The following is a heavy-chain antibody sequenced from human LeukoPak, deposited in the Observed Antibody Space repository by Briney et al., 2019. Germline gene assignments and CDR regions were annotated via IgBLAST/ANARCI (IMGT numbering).Heavy chain of an antibody. D-gene: IGHD2-2*01. V-gene: IGHV4-39*01. CDR2: IYYSGST. Sequence: SETLSLTCTVSGGSISSSSYYWGWIRQPPGKGLECIGNIYYSGSTYYNPSLKSRVTISVDTSKNQFSLKLSSVTAADTAVYYCARYHCSSTSCLSFDYWGQGTLVTVSS. CDR3: ARYHCSSTSCLSFDY. J-gene: IGHJ4*02. CDR1: GGSISSSSYY.